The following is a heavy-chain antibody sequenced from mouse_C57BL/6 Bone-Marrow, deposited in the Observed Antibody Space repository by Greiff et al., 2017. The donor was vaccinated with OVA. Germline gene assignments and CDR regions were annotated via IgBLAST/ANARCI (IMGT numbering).Heavy chain of an antibody. Sequence: QVQLQQPGAELVKPGASVKLSCKASGYTFTSYWMHWVKQRPGRGLEWIGRIGPNSGGTKYNEKFKSKATLTVDKPSSTAYMQLSSLTSEDSAVYYCARDGYYYGSPWFAYWGQGTLVTVSA. D-gene: IGHD1-1*01. CDR3: ARDGYYYGSPWFAY. V-gene: IGHV1-72*01. CDR1: GYTFTSYW. CDR2: IGPNSGGT. J-gene: IGHJ3*01.